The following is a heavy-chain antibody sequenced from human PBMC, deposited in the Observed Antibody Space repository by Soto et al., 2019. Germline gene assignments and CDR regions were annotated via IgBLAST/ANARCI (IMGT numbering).Heavy chain of an antibody. J-gene: IGHJ6*02. V-gene: IGHV3-15*07. CDR3: TTDQVLLWFGELLSPHYYYYGMDV. CDR1: GFTFSNAW. Sequence: PGGSLRLSCAASGFTFSNAWMNWVRQAPGKGLEWVGRIKSKTDGGTTDYAAPVKGRFTISRDDSKNTLYLQMNSLKTEDTAVYYCTTDQVLLWFGELLSPHYYYYGMDVWGQGTTVTVSS. D-gene: IGHD3-10*01. CDR2: IKSKTDGGTT.